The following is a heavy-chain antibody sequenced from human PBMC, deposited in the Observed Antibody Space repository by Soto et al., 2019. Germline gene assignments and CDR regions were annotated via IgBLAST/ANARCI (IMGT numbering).Heavy chain of an antibody. D-gene: IGHD3-3*01. J-gene: IGHJ3*02. CDR2: ISGSGDFT. CDR1: GFTLSSYA. CDR3: ARGPTIFGVGVDAFDI. Sequence: EVQMLESGGGLVQPGGSLRLSCAASGFTLSSYALSWVRQAPGKGLEWVSGISGSGDFTFDADSVRGRFTISRDNSMNTLYLQMNSLRVEDKAVYYFARGPTIFGVGVDAFDIWGQGTMATVSS. V-gene: IGHV3-23*01.